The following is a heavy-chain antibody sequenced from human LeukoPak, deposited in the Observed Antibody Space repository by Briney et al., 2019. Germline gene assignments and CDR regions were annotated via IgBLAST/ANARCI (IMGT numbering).Heavy chain of an antibody. CDR2: ISGSNGNA. D-gene: IGHD5-12*01. Sequence: ASVKVSCKASGYTFTSYGISWVRQAPGQGLEWMGWISGSNGNANYAQKLQGRVTMTTDTSTSTAYMELRSLRSDDTAVYYCATDRRGPLDYWGQGTLVTVSS. CDR3: ATDRRGPLDY. J-gene: IGHJ4*02. V-gene: IGHV1-18*01. CDR1: GYTFTSYG.